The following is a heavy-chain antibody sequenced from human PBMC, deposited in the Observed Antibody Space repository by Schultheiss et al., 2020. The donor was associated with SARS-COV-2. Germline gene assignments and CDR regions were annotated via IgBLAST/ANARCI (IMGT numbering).Heavy chain of an antibody. D-gene: IGHD6-13*01. J-gene: IGHJ6*03. CDR2: IRSKANSYAT. CDR3: TRRGSFSNPPYSSSWYVHYYYMDV. Sequence: GGSLRLSCVTSGFTFSSYAMSWVRQAPGKGLEWVGRIRSKANSYATAYAASVKGRFTISRDDSKNTAYLQMNSLKTEDTAVYYCTRRGSFSNPPYSSSWYVHYYYMDVWGKGTTVTVSS. CDR1: GFTFSSYA. V-gene: IGHV3-73*01.